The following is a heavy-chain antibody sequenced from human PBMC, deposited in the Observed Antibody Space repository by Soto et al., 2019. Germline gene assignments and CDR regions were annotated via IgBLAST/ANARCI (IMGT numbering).Heavy chain of an antibody. CDR3: ARMYYYDSSGYYPPAFDI. CDR2: ISAYNGNT. Sequence: GASVKVCCKASGYTFTSYGISWVRHAPGQEREWMGWISAYNGNTNYAQKLQGRVTMTKDTSTSTAYMELRSLRSDDTAAYYCARMYYYDSSGYYPPAFDIWGQGTMVTVS. J-gene: IGHJ3*02. CDR1: GYTFTSYG. D-gene: IGHD3-22*01. V-gene: IGHV1-18*04.